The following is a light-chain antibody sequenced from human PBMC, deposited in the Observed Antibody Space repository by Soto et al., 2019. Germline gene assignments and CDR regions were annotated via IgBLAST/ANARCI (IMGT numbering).Light chain of an antibody. Sequence: SVLTQPPSVSAAPGQKVTISCSGSSSNIGNNYVSWYQQLPGTAPKLLIYDNNKRPSGIPDRFSGSKSGTSATLGITGLQTGDEADYYCGTWDSSLSAGGVFGGGTKLTVL. J-gene: IGLJ2*01. CDR3: GTWDSSLSAGGV. CDR2: DNN. CDR1: SSNIGNNY. V-gene: IGLV1-51*01.